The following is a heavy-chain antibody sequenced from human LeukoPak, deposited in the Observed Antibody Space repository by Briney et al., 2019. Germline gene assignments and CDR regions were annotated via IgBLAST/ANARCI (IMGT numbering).Heavy chain of an antibody. CDR2: IWYDGSKE. D-gene: IGHD5-18*01. V-gene: IGHV3-33*06. CDR1: GFTFGNYG. J-gene: IGHJ3*02. CDR3: AKIHSVDAFDI. Sequence: GGSLRLSCAASGFTFGNYGMHWVRQAPGKGLEWVALIWYDGSKEYYVDSVKGRFTISRDNSQNTLFLQMNGLRAEDTAVYYCAKIHSVDAFDIWGQGTMVTVSS.